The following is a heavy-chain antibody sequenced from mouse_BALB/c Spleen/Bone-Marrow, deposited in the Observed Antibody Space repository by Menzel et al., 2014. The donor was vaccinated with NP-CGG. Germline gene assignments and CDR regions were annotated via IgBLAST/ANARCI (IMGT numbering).Heavy chain of an antibody. D-gene: IGHD2-1*01. Sequence: EVKLEESGGGLVQPGGSRKLSCAASGFTFSSFGMHWVRQAPEKGLEWVAYISSGSSTIYYADTVKGRFTISRDNPKNTLFLQMTSLRSEDTAMYYCAREGDYGNSWYFDFWGEGTTITVST. J-gene: IGHJ1*01. CDR3: AREGDYGNSWYFDF. CDR2: ISSGSSTI. CDR1: GFTFSSFG. V-gene: IGHV5-17*02.